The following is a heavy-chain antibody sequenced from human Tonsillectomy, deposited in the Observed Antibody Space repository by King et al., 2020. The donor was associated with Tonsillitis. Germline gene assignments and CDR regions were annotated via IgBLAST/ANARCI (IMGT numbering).Heavy chain of an antibody. V-gene: IGHV3-21*01. D-gene: IGHD3-22*01. CDR1: GFTFSSYS. CDR2: ISSSSSYI. J-gene: IGHJ6*02. CDR3: ARDREYYGSSGYYYGASGMDV. Sequence: VQLVESGGGLVKPGGSLRLSCAASGFTFSSYSMNWVRQAPGKGLEWVSSISSSSSYIYYADSVKGRFTISRDNAKNSLYLQMNSLRAEDTAVYYCARDREYYGSSGYYYGASGMDVWGQGTTVTVSS.